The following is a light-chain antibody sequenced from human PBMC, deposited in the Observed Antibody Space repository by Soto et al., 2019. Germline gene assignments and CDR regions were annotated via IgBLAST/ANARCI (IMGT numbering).Light chain of an antibody. V-gene: IGKV1-5*03. CDR2: KAS. J-gene: IGKJ1*01. CDR1: QTVSSW. Sequence: DILLTQPPATLSLSAGERVTITCRASQTVSSWLAGYQQKPGRDPKLLIYKASTLKSGVPSRFSGSGSGTEFTLTISSLQPADFATDYCQHYNSYSEAFGQGTKVDIK. CDR3: QHYNSYSEA.